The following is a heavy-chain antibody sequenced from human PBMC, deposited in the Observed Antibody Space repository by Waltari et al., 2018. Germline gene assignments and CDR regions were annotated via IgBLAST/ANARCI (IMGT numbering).Heavy chain of an antibody. J-gene: IGHJ4*02. D-gene: IGHD1-26*01. CDR1: GVTLTGYY. CDR3: ARHQRRGLRGLDV. CDR2: TDHRGAT. V-gene: IGHV4-34*02. Sequence: QVQLKQWGTGLLRPSETLSLKCAVYGVTLTGYYWTWVRQSPGKGREWIGETDHRGATNINLALMSRVFMSVDTSDKQLSLKLRAVTAADTAVYYCARHQRRGLRGLDVWGQGTQVAVSS.